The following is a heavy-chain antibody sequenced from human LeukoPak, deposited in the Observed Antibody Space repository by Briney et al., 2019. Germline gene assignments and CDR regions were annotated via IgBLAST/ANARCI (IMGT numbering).Heavy chain of an antibody. J-gene: IGHJ4*02. Sequence: GGSLRLSCAASGFSFSNYYMSWVRQPPGKGLEWVANIKQDGSAKFCVDSVKGRFTTSRDNAKNSLYLQMNSLTAEDTAVYYCARDLIGKKGFDYWGQGTLVTVSS. V-gene: IGHV3-7*01. CDR1: GFSFSNYY. D-gene: IGHD2-8*01. CDR2: IKQDGSAK. CDR3: ARDLIGKKGFDY.